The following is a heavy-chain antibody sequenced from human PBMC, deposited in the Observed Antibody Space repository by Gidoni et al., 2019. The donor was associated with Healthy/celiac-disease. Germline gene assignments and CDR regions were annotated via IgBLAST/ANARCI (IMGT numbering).Heavy chain of an antibody. CDR2: ISYDGSNK. CDR3: ARGYCSGGSCSSHAFDI. J-gene: IGHJ3*02. CDR1: GFTFSSYA. Sequence: QVQLVESGGGVVQPGRSLRLSCAASGFTFSSYAMHWVRQAPGKGLEWVAVISYDGSNKYYADSVKGRFTISRDNSKNTLYLQMNSLRAEDTAVYYCARGYCSGGSCSSHAFDIWGQGTMVTVSS. D-gene: IGHD2-15*01. V-gene: IGHV3-30-3*01.